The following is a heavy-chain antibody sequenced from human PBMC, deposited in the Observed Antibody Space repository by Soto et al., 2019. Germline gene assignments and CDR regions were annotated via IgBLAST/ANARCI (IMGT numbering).Heavy chain of an antibody. V-gene: IGHV5-51*01. CDR3: ARLSVMYGSGSPDGIDP. CDR1: GYSFTSYW. D-gene: IGHD3-10*01. CDR2: IYPGDSDT. J-gene: IGHJ6*02. Sequence: HGASLKISCKGSGYSFTSYWIGWVRQMPGKGLEWMGIIYPGDSDTRYSPSFQGQVTISADKSISTAYLQWSSLKASDTAMYYCARLSVMYGSGSPDGIDPWGQGTNVTV.